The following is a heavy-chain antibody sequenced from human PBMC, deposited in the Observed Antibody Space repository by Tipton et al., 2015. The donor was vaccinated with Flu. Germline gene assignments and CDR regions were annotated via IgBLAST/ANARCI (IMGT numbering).Heavy chain of an antibody. Sequence: GLVKPSETLSLTCNVSGASINRYYWSWIRQSVGKGPEWIGRTHTNGNTNYNSSFGSRLAMSLDTSKSQCSMTLTSVTVADTAVYYCASGNFYDSSGYFAFWGQGILVTVSS. CDR2: THTNGNT. D-gene: IGHD3-22*01. J-gene: IGHJ4*02. CDR3: ASGNFYDSSGYFAF. V-gene: IGHV4-4*07. CDR1: GASINRYY.